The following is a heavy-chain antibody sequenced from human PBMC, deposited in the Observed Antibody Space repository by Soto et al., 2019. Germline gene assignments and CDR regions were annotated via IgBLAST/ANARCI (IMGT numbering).Heavy chain of an antibody. CDR3: AKTFFSGSGSYRGWFDP. J-gene: IGHJ5*02. CDR1: GFMFSSYA. V-gene: IGHV3-23*01. CDR2: ISGSGDNT. D-gene: IGHD3-10*01. Sequence: RRLSCAASGFMFSSYAMTWVRQAPGKGLEWVSVISGSGDNTYYADSVKGRFTISRDGSKDTLYLQMNSLRADDTAVYYCAKTFFSGSGSYRGWFDPWGQGTQVTVSS.